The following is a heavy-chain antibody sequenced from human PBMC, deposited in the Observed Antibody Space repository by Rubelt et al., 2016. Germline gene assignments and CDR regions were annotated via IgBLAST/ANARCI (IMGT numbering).Heavy chain of an antibody. CDR3: AKDVRAAGKAAFDY. J-gene: IGHJ4*02. V-gene: IGHV3-30*18. CDR2: ISYDGSNK. Sequence: GLEWVAVISYDGSNKYYADSVKGRFTISRDNSKNTLYLQMNSLRAEDTAVYYCAKDVRAAGKAAFDYWGQGTLVTVSS. D-gene: IGHD6-13*01.